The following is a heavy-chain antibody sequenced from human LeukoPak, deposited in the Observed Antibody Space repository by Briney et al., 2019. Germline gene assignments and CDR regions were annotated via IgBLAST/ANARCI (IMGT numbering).Heavy chain of an antibody. Sequence: KPGGSLRLSCVASGFPFSDYYMSWIRQAPGKGLEWISYIGTSDTIIYYADSVKGRFTVSRDNAKKSLYLQMNSLRAEDTAVYYCARGVAPDFWGQGILVTVSS. CDR2: IGTSDTII. V-gene: IGHV3-11*01. CDR3: ARGVAPDF. D-gene: IGHD5-12*01. CDR1: GFPFSDYY. J-gene: IGHJ4*02.